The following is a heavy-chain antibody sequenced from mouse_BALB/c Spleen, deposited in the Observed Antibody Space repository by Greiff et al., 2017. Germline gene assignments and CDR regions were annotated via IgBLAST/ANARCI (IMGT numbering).Heavy chain of an antibody. CDR1: GYTFTSYW. CDR2: IDPYYGGT. Sequence: QVQLQQPGSELVRPGASVKLSCKASGYTFTSYWMHWVKQRPGQGLEWIGNIDPYYGGTSYNQKFKGKATLTVDKSSSTAYMQLKSLTSEDSAVYYCARGATTALYYFDYWGQGTTLTVSS. CDR3: ARGATTALYYFDY. V-gene: IGHV1-53*01. J-gene: IGHJ2*01. D-gene: IGHD1-2*01.